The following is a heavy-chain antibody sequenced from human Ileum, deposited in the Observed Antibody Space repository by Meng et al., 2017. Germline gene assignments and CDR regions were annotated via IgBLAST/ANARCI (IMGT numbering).Heavy chain of an antibody. CDR1: GFTFSDHY. J-gene: IGHJ6*02. V-gene: IGHV3-72*01. D-gene: IGHD2-15*01. CDR2: TRNKVDSDTT. CDR3: AGDRGYFSGGTCYSRLVV. Sequence: GESLKISCAASGFTFSDHYMDWVRQAPGKGLEWVGCTRNKVDSDTTAYSASVKGRVTISRDDSRDSLYLHMNSLNTEDTAVYYRAGDRGYFSGGTCYSRLVVWGQGTTVTVSS.